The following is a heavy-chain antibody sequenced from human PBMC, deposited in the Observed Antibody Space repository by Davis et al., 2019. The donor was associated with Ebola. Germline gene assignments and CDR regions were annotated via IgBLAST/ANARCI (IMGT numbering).Heavy chain of an antibody. CDR2: INAGNGNT. J-gene: IGHJ4*02. CDR1: GYTFTSYA. Sequence: AASVKVSCKASGYTFTSYAMHWVRQAPGQRLEWMGWINAGNGNTKYSQKFQGRVTITRDTSASTAYMELSSLRSEETAVYYCARALGYSGSYYGYWGQGTLVTVSS. D-gene: IGHD1-26*01. CDR3: ARALGYSGSYYGY. V-gene: IGHV1-3*01.